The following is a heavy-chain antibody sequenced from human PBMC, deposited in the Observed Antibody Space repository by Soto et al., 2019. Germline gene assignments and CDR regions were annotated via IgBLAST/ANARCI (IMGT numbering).Heavy chain of an antibody. J-gene: IGHJ5*02. V-gene: IGHV1-24*01. Sequence: ASVKVSCKVSGYTLTELSMHWVRQAPGKGLEWMVGFDPEDGETIYAQKFQGRVTMTEDTSTDTAYMELSSLRSEDTAVYYCATVGCTNGVCYKSWFDPWGQGTLVTVSS. D-gene: IGHD2-8*01. CDR2: FDPEDGET. CDR3: ATVGCTNGVCYKSWFDP. CDR1: GYTLTELS.